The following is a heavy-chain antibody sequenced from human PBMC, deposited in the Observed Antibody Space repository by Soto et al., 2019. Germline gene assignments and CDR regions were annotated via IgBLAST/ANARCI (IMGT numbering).Heavy chain of an antibody. CDR2: IYQSGTT. Sequence: SETLSLTCDVSGDSISSGGYSWNWIRQPPGKGLEWIGNIYQSGTTDYNPSLKSRVTISVDRSKNQFSLKLSSVTAADTAVYYCARDNRSGYYFDYWGQGALVTVSS. V-gene: IGHV4-30-2*01. D-gene: IGHD3-22*01. CDR1: GDSISSGGYS. J-gene: IGHJ4*02. CDR3: ARDNRSGYYFDY.